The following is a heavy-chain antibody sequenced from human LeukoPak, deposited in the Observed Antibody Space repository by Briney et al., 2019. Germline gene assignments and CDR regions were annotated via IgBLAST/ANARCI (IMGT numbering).Heavy chain of an antibody. CDR1: GVSISSSNAY. D-gene: IGHD3/OR15-3a*01. J-gene: IGHJ4*02. CDR3: ARQTGSGLFTLP. CDR2: IYYTGNT. Sequence: SETLSLTCAVSGVSISSSNAYWGWIRQPPGKGLEWIGSIYYTGNTYYNASLKSRVTISIDTSKNQISLRLTSVTATDTAMYYCARQTGSGLFTLPGGQGTLVTVSS. V-gene: IGHV4-39*01.